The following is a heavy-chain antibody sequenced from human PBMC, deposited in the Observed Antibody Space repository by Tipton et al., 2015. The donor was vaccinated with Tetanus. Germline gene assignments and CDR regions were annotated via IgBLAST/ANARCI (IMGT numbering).Heavy chain of an antibody. CDR2: IYHSGAT. D-gene: IGHD3-3*01. V-gene: IGHV4-4*02. CDR1: GDSITSDNW. J-gene: IGHJ4*02. CDR3: ATRVRGPAAY. Sequence: SLRLSCTVSGDSITSDNWWSWVRQSPGRGLEWIGEIYHSGATNYNSALKSRVAISISKSMNQLYLQLNSVTAADTAFYDCATRVRGPAAYGGQGILVTVSS.